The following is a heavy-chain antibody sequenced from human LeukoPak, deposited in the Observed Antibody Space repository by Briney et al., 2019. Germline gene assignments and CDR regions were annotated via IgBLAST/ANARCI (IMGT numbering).Heavy chain of an antibody. CDR2: IYSGGST. CDR3: AGGYCSGGSCYGSFDY. J-gene: IGHJ4*02. CDR1: GFSVSSTY. D-gene: IGHD2-15*01. V-gene: IGHV3-53*01. Sequence: QPGGSLRLSCAASGFSVSSTYMTWVRQAPGKGLEWVSVIYSGGSTYYADSVKGRFTISRDNSKNTLYLQMNSLRAEDTAVYYCAGGYCSGGSCYGSFDYWGQGTLVTVSS.